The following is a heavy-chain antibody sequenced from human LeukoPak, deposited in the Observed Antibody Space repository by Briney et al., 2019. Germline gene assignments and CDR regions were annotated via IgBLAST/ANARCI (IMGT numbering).Heavy chain of an antibody. CDR3: ARDAAEYYYYGMDV. V-gene: IGHV1-69*01. Sequence: SVKVSCKASGGTFSSYAISWVRQAPGQGFEWMGGIIPIFGTANYAQKFQGRVTITADESTSTAYMELSSLRSEDTAVYYCARDAAEYYYYGMDVWGKGTTVTVSS. D-gene: IGHD2-15*01. CDR1: GGTFSSYA. J-gene: IGHJ6*04. CDR2: IIPIFGTA.